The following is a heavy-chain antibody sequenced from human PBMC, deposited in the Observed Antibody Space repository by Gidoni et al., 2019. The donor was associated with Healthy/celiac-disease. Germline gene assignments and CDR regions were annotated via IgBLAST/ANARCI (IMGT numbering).Heavy chain of an antibody. CDR1: GGSISRDNYY. J-gene: IGHJ6*02. CDR3: ARGESSRYYYGMDV. CDR2: IYYSGST. V-gene: IGHV4-31*03. Sequence: QVQLQESGPGLVKPSQTLSLTCTVSGGSISRDNYYWSWIRQHPGKGLEWIGYIYYSGSTYYNPSLKRRVTISVGTSKNQFSLRLSSVTAADTAVYYCARGESSRYYYGMDVWGQGTTVTVSS. D-gene: IGHD2-2*01.